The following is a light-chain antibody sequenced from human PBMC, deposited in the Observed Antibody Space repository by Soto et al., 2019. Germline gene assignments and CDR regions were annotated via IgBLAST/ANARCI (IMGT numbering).Light chain of an antibody. CDR1: QSISSY. CDR3: QQSYSTPPWT. Sequence: DIQMTQSPSSLSASVGDRVTITCRASQSISSYLNWYQQKPGKAPKLLIYAASSLQSGVPSRFSGSGSGTDFTLNISSLQPEDFATYYCQQSYSTPPWTFGQGTQLEIK. CDR2: AAS. J-gene: IGKJ1*01. V-gene: IGKV1-39*01.